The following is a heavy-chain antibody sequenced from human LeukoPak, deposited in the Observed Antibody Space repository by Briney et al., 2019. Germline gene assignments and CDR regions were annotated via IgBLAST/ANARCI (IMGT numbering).Heavy chain of an antibody. CDR2: IYSGGST. D-gene: IGHD3-16*01. CDR3: ARDSLGEYFDY. CDR1: GFTVSSNY. J-gene: IGHJ4*02. Sequence: GGSLRLSCAASGFTVSSNYMSWVRQAPGKGLEWVSVIYSGGSTYYADSVKGRFTISRDNSKNTLYLQMNSLRAKDTAVYYCARDSLGEYFDYWGQGTLVTVSS. V-gene: IGHV3-66*02.